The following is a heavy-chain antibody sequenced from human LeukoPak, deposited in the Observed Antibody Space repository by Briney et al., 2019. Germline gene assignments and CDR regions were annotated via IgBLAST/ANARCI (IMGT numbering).Heavy chain of an antibody. CDR2: ISSSSSTI. V-gene: IGHV3-48*04. CDR1: GFTFSTYS. Sequence: PGGSLRLSCAASGFTFSTYSMNWVRQAPGKGLEWVSYISSSSSTIYYADSVKGRFTISRDNAKNSLYLQMNSLRAEDTAVYYCARGLRTVVHDAFDIWGQGTMVTVSS. D-gene: IGHD4-23*01. J-gene: IGHJ3*02. CDR3: ARGLRTVVHDAFDI.